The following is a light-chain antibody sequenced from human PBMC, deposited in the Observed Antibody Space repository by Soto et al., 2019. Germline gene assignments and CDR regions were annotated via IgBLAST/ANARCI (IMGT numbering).Light chain of an antibody. CDR3: QQYNNWPPIT. Sequence: EIVLTQSPGTLSLSPGERATLSCWASQSVRSDLAWYQQKPGQTPRLLIYGASTRAPGIPARFSGSGSGTEFTLTISSLQSEDFAVYYCQQYNNWPPITFGQGTRLEIK. CDR1: QSVRSD. V-gene: IGKV3-15*01. CDR2: GAS. J-gene: IGKJ5*01.